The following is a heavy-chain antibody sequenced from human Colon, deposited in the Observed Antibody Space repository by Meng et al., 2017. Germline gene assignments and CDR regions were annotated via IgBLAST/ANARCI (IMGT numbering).Heavy chain of an antibody. CDR2: ISNNVATT. D-gene: IGHD1-26*01. CDR1: GFTFSSFA. CDR3: AKDPDTSAFDI. J-gene: IGHJ3*02. V-gene: IGHV3-23*01. Sequence: GGSLRLSCAASGFTFSSFAMSWVRQAPGKGLEWVSTISNNVATTYYADSVKGRFTISRDNSKNTLYLQMSSLRVDDTAVYYCAKDPDTSAFDIWGQGTMVTVSS.